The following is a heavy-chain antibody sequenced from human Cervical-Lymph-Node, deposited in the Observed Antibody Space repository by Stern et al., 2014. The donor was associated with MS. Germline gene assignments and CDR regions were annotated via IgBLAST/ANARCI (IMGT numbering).Heavy chain of an antibody. CDR1: GFSFRSYG. V-gene: IGHV3-30*18. J-gene: IGHJ5*02. D-gene: IGHD3-16*01. Sequence: MQLVESGGGVVQPGESLRLSCAASGFSFRSYGMHWVRQAPGRGLEWVAVISFDGNYKYNAESMKGRFTISRDNSKNTLHLQMNSLTHEDTAVYYCAKDRSIRGSWLDAWGQGIRVTVSS. CDR3: AKDRSIRGSWLDA. CDR2: ISFDGNYK.